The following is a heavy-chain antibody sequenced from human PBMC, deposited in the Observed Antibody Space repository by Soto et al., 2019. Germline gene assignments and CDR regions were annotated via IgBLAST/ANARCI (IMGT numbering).Heavy chain of an antibody. D-gene: IGHD6-13*01. CDR3: TTGLAGN. Sequence: EVQLVESGGGLVKPGGSLRLSCAASGFTFSNAWMSWVRHAPGKGLEWVGRIKSKTDGGTADYAAPVKGRFTISRDDSEATLHLQMNSLKTEDTAVYYCTTGLAGNWGQGTLVTVSS. V-gene: IGHV3-15*01. J-gene: IGHJ4*02. CDR2: IKSKTDGGTA. CDR1: GFTFSNAW.